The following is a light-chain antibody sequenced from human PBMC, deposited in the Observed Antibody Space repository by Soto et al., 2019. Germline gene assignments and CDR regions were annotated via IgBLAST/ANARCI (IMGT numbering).Light chain of an antibody. CDR2: AAS. J-gene: IGKJ5*01. Sequence: DIQMTQSPSSLSASVGDSVTITCRASQNIKTYLNWYQQKPGKAPNLLIYAASTLQSGVPSRFSGSGSGTDFTLTISSLQPEDFATYFCQHGYSTPLTFGGGTRLEIK. CDR3: QHGYSTPLT. V-gene: IGKV1-39*01. CDR1: QNIKTY.